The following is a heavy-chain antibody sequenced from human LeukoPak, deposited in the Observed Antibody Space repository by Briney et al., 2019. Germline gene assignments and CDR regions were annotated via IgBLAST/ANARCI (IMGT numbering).Heavy chain of an antibody. V-gene: IGHV3-33*01. CDR1: GFTFSSYG. J-gene: IGHJ6*02. Sequence: GRSLRLSCAASGFTFSSYGMHWVRQAPGKGLEWVAVIWYDGSNKYYADSVKGRFTISRDNSKNTLYLQMNSLRAEDTAVYYCARSFVDTAMEALYGMDVWGQGTTVTVSS. CDR3: ARSFVDTAMEALYGMDV. CDR2: IWYDGSNK. D-gene: IGHD5-18*01.